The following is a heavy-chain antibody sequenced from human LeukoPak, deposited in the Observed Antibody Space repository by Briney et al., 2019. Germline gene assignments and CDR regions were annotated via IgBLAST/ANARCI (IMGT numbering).Heavy chain of an antibody. V-gene: IGHV3-33*01. CDR2: IWYDGSNK. CDR3: ARREAGVRGVIQYNWFDP. Sequence: PGGSLRLSCAASGFTFSSYGMHWVRQAPGKGLEWVAVIWYDGSNKYYADSEKGRFTISRDNSKNTLYLQMNSLRAEDTAVYYCARREAGVRGVIQYNWFDPWGQGTLVTVSS. J-gene: IGHJ5*02. D-gene: IGHD3-10*01. CDR1: GFTFSSYG.